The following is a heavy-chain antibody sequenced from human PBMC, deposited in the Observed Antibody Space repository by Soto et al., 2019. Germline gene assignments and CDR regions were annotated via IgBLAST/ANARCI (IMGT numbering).Heavy chain of an antibody. Sequence: SVKVSCKASGGTFSSYAISWVRQAPGQGLEWMGGIIPIFGTANYAQKFQGRVTITADKSTSTAYMELSSLRSEDTAVYCCATVVTAASYYYYGMDVWGQGTTVTVSS. D-gene: IGHD2-21*02. J-gene: IGHJ6*02. CDR2: IIPIFGTA. CDR3: ATVVTAASYYYYGMDV. CDR1: GGTFSSYA. V-gene: IGHV1-69*06.